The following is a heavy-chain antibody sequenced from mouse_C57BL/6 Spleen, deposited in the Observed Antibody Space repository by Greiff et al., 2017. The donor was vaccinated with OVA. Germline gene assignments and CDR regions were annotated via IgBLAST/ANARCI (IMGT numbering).Heavy chain of an antibody. V-gene: IGHV3-6*01. D-gene: IGHD2-2*01. CDR1: GYSITSGYS. CDR3: ARDRGYDLAWFAY. Sequence: ESGPGLVKPSQSLSLTCSVTGYSITSGYSWNWIRQFPGNKLEWMGYISYDGSNNYNPSLKNRISITRDTSKNQFFLKLNSVTTEDTATYYCARDRGYDLAWFAYWGQGTLVTVSA. CDR2: ISYDGSN. J-gene: IGHJ3*01.